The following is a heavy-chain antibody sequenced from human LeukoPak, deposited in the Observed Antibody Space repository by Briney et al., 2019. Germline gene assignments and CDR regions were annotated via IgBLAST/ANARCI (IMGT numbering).Heavy chain of an antibody. J-gene: IGHJ4*02. CDR3: ARALDCSSSRYQAFEE. V-gene: IGHV3-7*01. CDR2: IKQDVSEK. CDR1: GFTFSNYW. Sequence: SGGSLRLSCSASGFTFSNYWMSWVRQAPGKGLEWVANIKQDVSEKYYVDSVKGRFTISRDNAKSSLYLQMNSLRAEDTAVYYCARALDCSSSRYQAFEEWGQGTLVTVSS. D-gene: IGHD2-2*01.